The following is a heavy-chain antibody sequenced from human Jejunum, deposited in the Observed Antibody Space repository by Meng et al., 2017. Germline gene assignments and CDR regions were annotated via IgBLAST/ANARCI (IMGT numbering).Heavy chain of an antibody. Sequence: QLQVQESGPGLVKPSETLSLPCTVAGGSINTNTYYWDWIRQPPGKGMEWIGNVYYTGRTFYNPSLKSRVTISLDTSKNQFSLNLRSVAAADTAVYYCARAKVTPMGYWFDPWGQGTLVTVSS. D-gene: IGHD2-21*02. J-gene: IGHJ5*02. V-gene: IGHV4-39*01. CDR3: ARAKVTPMGYWFDP. CDR1: GGSINTNTYY. CDR2: VYYTGRT.